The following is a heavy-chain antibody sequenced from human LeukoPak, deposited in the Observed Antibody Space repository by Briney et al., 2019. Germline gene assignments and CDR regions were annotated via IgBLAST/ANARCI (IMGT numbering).Heavy chain of an antibody. CDR1: GFTFSRAW. Sequence: PGGSLRLSCATSGFTFSRAWMHWVRQAPGKGLEWVGRISRQIDGGTTNYAAPVKDRFTISRVDPKGTLSLQMNDLKTEDTGVYYCSTDDYIWGTYRYFYAYWGQGTLVTVSS. CDR3: STDDYIWGTYRYFYAY. D-gene: IGHD3-16*02. V-gene: IGHV3-15*06. J-gene: IGHJ4*02. CDR2: ISRQIDGGTT.